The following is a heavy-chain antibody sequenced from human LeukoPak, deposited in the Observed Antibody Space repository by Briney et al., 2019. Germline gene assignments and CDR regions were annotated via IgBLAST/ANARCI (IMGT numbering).Heavy chain of an antibody. D-gene: IGHD5-24*01. Sequence: ASVKVSCKASGYTFTGYYMHWVRQAPGQGLEWMGWINPNSGGTNYAQKFQGRVTMTRDTSISTAYMELSRLRSDDTAVYYCARDGVETVEMAPKYAFDIWGQGTMVTVSS. CDR1: GYTFTGYY. CDR2: INPNSGGT. J-gene: IGHJ3*02. CDR3: ARDGVETVEMAPKYAFDI. V-gene: IGHV1-2*02.